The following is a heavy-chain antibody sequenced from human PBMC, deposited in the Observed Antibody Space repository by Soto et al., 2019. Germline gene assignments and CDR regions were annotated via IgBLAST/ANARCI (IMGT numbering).Heavy chain of an antibody. Sequence: VKVSSKASGYTFTSYYMHWVRQAPGQGLEWMGWINPSSGNTNYAQKFQGRVTMTRDTSTSTAYMELSSLRSEDTAVYYCASRIVGATTVDYWGQGTLVTVSS. CDR2: INPSSGNT. CDR1: GYTFTSYY. CDR3: ASRIVGATTVDY. V-gene: IGHV1-46*01. J-gene: IGHJ4*02. D-gene: IGHD1-26*01.